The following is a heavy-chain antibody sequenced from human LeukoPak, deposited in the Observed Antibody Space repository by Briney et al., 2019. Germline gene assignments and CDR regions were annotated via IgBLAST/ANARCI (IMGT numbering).Heavy chain of an antibody. CDR3: ASTRGYSSGWYKSYFDY. J-gene: IGHJ4*02. D-gene: IGHD6-19*01. Sequence: GSSVKFSCSASGDTFSSYAIIWVRHAPGQGLEWMGNIIPILGIANYAKKFQGRVTITADKSTSTAYMELSSLRYEDTAVYYCASTRGYSSGWYKSYFDYWGQGTLVTVSS. V-gene: IGHV1-69*04. CDR2: IIPILGIA. CDR1: GDTFSSYA.